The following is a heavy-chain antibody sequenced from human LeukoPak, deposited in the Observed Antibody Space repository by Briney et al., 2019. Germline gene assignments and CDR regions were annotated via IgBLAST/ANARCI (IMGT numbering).Heavy chain of an antibody. CDR3: ARLNYDILTGFRY. CDR2: IYYSGST. CDR1: GGSISSGGYY. D-gene: IGHD3-9*01. Sequence: PSQTLSLTCTVSGGSISSGGYYWSWIRQHPGKGLEWIGYIYYSGSTYYNPSLKSRVTISVDTSKNQFSLKLSSVTAADTAVYYCARLNYDILTGFRYWGQGTLVTVSS. V-gene: IGHV4-30-4*08. J-gene: IGHJ4*02.